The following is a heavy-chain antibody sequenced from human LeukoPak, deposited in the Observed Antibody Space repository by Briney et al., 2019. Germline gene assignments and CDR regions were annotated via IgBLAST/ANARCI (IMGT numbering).Heavy chain of an antibody. J-gene: IGHJ5*02. Sequence: ASVTVSFKASGYTFTSYGISWVRQAPGQGLEWMGWISAYNGNTNYAQKLQGRVTMTTDTSTSTAYMELRSLKSDDTAVYYCARVKGTAMARSWYNWFDPWGQGTLVTVSS. CDR3: ARVKGTAMARSWYNWFDP. CDR1: GYTFTSYG. V-gene: IGHV1-18*01. CDR2: ISAYNGNT. D-gene: IGHD5-18*01.